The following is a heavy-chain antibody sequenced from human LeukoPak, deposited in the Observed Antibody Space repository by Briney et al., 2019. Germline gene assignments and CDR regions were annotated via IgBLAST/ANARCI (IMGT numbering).Heavy chain of an antibody. CDR1: GFTFSSYA. D-gene: IGHD3-10*01. CDR2: ISGSGGST. CDR3: AKTGSPSYYFDY. Sequence: PGGSLRLSCAASGFTFSSYAMSWVRQAPGKGLEWVSAISGSGGSTYFADSVKGRFTISRDNSKNTLYPQMNSLRAEDTAVYYCAKTGSPSYYFDYWGQGTLVTVSS. J-gene: IGHJ4*02. V-gene: IGHV3-23*01.